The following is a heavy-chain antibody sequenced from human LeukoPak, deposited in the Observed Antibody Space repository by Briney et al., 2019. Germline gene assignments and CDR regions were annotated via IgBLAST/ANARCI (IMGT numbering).Heavy chain of an antibody. D-gene: IGHD3-22*01. V-gene: IGHV3-48*03. CDR2: ISSSGSTI. Sequence: GGSLRLSCAASGFTFSSYEMNWVRQAPGKGLEWVSYISSSGSTIYYADSVKGRFTISRDNAKNSLYLQMNSLRAEDTAVYYCARERDTYYYDSSGYYHDAFDIWGQGTMVTVSS. J-gene: IGHJ3*02. CDR3: ARERDTYYYDSSGYYHDAFDI. CDR1: GFTFSSYE.